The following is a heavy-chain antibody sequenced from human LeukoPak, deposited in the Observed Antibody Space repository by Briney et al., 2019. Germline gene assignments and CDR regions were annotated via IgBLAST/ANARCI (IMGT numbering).Heavy chain of an antibody. CDR2: IYYSGST. V-gene: IGHV4-59*01. Sequence: PSETLSLTRTVSGGSISSYYWSWIRQPPGKGLEWIGYIYYSGSTNYNPSLKSRVTISVDTSKNQFSLKLSSVTAADTAVYYCARDLVNIRAGYHRFDPWGQGTLVTVSS. D-gene: IGHD3-9*01. J-gene: IGHJ5*02. CDR1: GGSISSYY. CDR3: ARDLVNIRAGYHRFDP.